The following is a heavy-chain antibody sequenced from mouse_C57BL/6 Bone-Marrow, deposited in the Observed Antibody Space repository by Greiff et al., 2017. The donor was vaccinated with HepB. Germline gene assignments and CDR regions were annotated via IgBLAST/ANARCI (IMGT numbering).Heavy chain of an antibody. V-gene: IGHV1-64*01. J-gene: IGHJ4*01. CDR2: IHPTSGST. Sequence: VKLQQPGAELVKPGASVKLSCKASGYTFTSYWMHWVKQRPGQGLEWIGMIHPTSGSTNYNEKFKSKATLTVDKSSSTAYMQRSSLTSEDSAVYYCARGFEYYGSSVYAMDYWGQGTSVTVSS. CDR3: ARGFEYYGSSVYAMDY. CDR1: GYTFTSYW. D-gene: IGHD1-1*01.